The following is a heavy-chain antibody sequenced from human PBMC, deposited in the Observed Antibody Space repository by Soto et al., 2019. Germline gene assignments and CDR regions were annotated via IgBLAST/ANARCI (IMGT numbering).Heavy chain of an antibody. J-gene: IGHJ4*02. CDR1: GFTFDDYA. CDR3: AKGMVRGVGLPDIAFDY. CDR2: ISWNSGSI. V-gene: IGHV3-9*01. D-gene: IGHD3-10*01. Sequence: EVQLVESGGGLVQPGRSLRLSCAASGFTFDDYAMHWVRQAPGKGLEWVSGISWNSGSIGYADSVKGRFTISRDNAKNSLYLKMNSLRAEDTALYYCAKGMVRGVGLPDIAFDYWGQGTLVNVSS.